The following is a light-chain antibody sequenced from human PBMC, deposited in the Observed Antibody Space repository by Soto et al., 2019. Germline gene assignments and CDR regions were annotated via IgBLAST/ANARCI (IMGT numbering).Light chain of an antibody. Sequence: SSALTQPPSVSVAPGQTARITCGGTNIGSKTVHWYQQKPGQAPVLVVYDDSDRPSGIPERFSGSNSGNTATLTISRVEAGDEADYFCQVWDSSSDHLYVLGTGTKVTVL. CDR3: QVWDSSSDHLYV. J-gene: IGLJ1*01. CDR1: NIGSKT. V-gene: IGLV3-21*02. CDR2: DDS.